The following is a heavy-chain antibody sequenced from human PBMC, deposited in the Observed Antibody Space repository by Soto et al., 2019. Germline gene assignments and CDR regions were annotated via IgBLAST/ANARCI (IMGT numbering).Heavy chain of an antibody. CDR2: IDPSDSRT. V-gene: IGHV5-10-1*01. CDR3: VRLVSQDVDP. J-gene: IGHJ5*02. CDR1: GYSFPHYW. Sequence: RGESLKISCKGSGYSFPHYWISWVRQMPGKGLEWMGRIDPSDSRTNYSPSFQGHVTMSVDKSINTAYLQWSSLKASDTATYYCVRLVSQDVDPWGQGTLVTVSS. D-gene: IGHD6-6*01.